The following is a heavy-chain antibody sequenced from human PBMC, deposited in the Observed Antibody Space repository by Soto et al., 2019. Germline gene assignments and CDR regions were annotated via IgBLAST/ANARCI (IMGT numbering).Heavy chain of an antibody. Sequence: PSETLSLTCTVSGGSISSSSYYWGWIRQPPGKGLEWIGSIYYSGSTYYNPSLKSRVTISVDTSKNQFSLKLSSVTAADTAVYYCARESGIAARLYYFDYWGQGTLVTVSS. V-gene: IGHV4-39*07. CDR2: IYYSGST. J-gene: IGHJ4*02. CDR3: ARESGIAARLYYFDY. CDR1: GGSISSSSYY. D-gene: IGHD6-6*01.